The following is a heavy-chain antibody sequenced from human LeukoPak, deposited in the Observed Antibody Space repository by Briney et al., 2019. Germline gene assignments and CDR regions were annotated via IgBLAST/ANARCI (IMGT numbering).Heavy chain of an antibody. D-gene: IGHD4-23*01. CDR1: GGSTSGYF. CDR3: ARRPGGNSDPLDY. Sequence: PSETLSLTCDVSGGSTSGYFWSWIRQPPGKGPEWIGEINHSGSTKYIPSLKSRLTISVDTSKNQFSLKLTSVTAADTAVYYCARRPGGNSDPLDYWGQGTLVTVSS. CDR2: INHSGST. V-gene: IGHV4-34*01. J-gene: IGHJ4*02.